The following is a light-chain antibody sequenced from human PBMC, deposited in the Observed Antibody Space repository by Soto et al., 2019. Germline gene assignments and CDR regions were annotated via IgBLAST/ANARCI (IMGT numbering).Light chain of an antibody. CDR3: QQYGSIPWT. V-gene: IGKV3-15*01. CDR2: DAS. J-gene: IGKJ1*01. CDR1: QSVRSN. Sequence: EKVMTQSPATLSVSPGERATLSCRASQSVRSNLAWYQQKPGQPPRLLIYDASTRATGIPSRFSGSGSGTEFTLTISRLEPEDFAVYYCQQYGSIPWTFGQGTKVDIK.